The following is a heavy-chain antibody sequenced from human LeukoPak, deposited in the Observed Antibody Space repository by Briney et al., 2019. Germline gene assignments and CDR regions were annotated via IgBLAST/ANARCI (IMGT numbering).Heavy chain of an antibody. D-gene: IGHD1-26*01. Sequence: PSETLSLTCTVSGGSISSSSYYWGWIRQPPGKGLEWIGSIYYSGSTYYNPSLKSRVTISVDTSKNQFSLKLSSVTAADTAVYYCARQGVGATAFDYWGQGTLVTVSS. CDR1: GGSISSSSYY. J-gene: IGHJ4*02. V-gene: IGHV4-39*01. CDR2: IYYSGST. CDR3: ARQGVGATAFDY.